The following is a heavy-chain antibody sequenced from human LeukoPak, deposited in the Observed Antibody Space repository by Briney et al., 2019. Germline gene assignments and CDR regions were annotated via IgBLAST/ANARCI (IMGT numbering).Heavy chain of an antibody. CDR3: TSGYCSGGSCYQGAGY. J-gene: IGHJ4*02. V-gene: IGHV3-72*01. D-gene: IGHD2-15*01. CDR1: GFTFSDHY. Sequence: GGSLRLSCAASGFTFSDHYMDWVRQAPGKGLQWVGRIRNKPNSYTTDFAASVKGRFTISRDDSKNSPYLQMNSLKTEDTAVYYCTSGYCSGGSCYQGAGYWGQGALVTVSS. CDR2: IRNKPNSYTT.